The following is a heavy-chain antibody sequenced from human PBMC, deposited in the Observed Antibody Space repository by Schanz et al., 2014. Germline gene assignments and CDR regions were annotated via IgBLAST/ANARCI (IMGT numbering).Heavy chain of an antibody. CDR3: ARDKGGYYPFDY. J-gene: IGHJ4*02. V-gene: IGHV3-11*04. D-gene: IGHD3-3*01. Sequence: PGGSLRLSCAASGFIFNDYYMNWIRQAPGKGLEWLSYISRDGTTSYYADSVKGRFTISRDNAKNSLYLEMTSLRGEDTAVYYCARDKGGYYPFDYWGQGTLVTVSS. CDR2: ISRDGTTS. CDR1: GFIFNDYY.